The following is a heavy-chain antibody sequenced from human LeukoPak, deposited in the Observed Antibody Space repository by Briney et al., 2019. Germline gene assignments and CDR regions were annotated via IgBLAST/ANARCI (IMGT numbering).Heavy chain of an antibody. J-gene: IGHJ6*03. CDR2: IYTSGST. V-gene: IGHV4-61*02. Sequence: SQTLSLTCTVSGGSISSGSYYWSWIRQPAGKGLEWIGRIYTSGSTNYNPSLKSRVTMSVDTSKNQFSLKLSSVTAADTAAYYCARLGYCSGGSCYYYYYMDVWGKGTTVTVSS. CDR1: GGSISSGSYY. CDR3: ARLGYCSGGSCYYYYYMDV. D-gene: IGHD2-15*01.